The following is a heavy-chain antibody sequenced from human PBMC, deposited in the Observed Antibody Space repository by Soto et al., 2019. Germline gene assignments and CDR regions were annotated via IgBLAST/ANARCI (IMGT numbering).Heavy chain of an antibody. J-gene: IGHJ3*02. V-gene: IGHV1-69*06. Sequence: SVKVSCKASGGSFSGYAISWVRQAPVQGLEWMGGIIPIFGTATYAQKFQGRVTIIADKSTSTAYMELSSLRSEDTAVYYCARAGPVAGNPPFDIWGQGKLVTVSS. CDR3: ARAGPVAGNPPFDI. CDR1: GGSFSGYA. CDR2: IIPIFGTA. D-gene: IGHD6-19*01.